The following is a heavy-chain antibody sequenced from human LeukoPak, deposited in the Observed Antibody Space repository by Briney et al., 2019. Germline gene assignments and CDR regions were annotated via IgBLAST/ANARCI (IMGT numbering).Heavy chain of an antibody. CDR2: ISGHNGNT. J-gene: IGHJ5*02. CDR3: ARGEGILDP. CDR1: GYTLSSHG. Sequence: ASVTVSCKASGYTLSSHGLSWVRQAPGQGLEWMGWISGHNGNTNYAQKLQGRVTMTTDTSTSTAYMELRSLRSDDSAVYYCARGEGILDPWGQGTLVTVSS. V-gene: IGHV1-18*01. D-gene: IGHD6-13*01.